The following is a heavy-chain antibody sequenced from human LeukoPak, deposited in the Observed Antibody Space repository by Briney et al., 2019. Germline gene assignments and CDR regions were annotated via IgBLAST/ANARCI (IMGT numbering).Heavy chain of an antibody. D-gene: IGHD4-11*01. Sequence: ASVKVSCKASGYTFTSYYMHWVRQAPGQGLEWMGIINPSGGSRSYAQKFQGRVTMARDTSTSTVYMELSSLRSEDTAVYFCARLMTTVTNCFDLWGQGTLVTVSS. J-gene: IGHJ5*02. V-gene: IGHV1-46*03. CDR2: INPSGGSR. CDR1: GYTFTSYY. CDR3: ARLMTTVTNCFDL.